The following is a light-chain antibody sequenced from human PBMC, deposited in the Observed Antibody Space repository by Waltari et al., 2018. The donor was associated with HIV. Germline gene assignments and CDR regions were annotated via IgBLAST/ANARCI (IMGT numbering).Light chain of an antibody. V-gene: IGLV2-14*03. Sequence: QSALTQPASVSGSPGQSITISCTGTSSDVGGYNYVSWYQQHPGKAPKLMIYDVSNRPSGVSNRFSGSKSGNTASLTISGLQAEDEADYYCSSYTSRQRVVFGGGTKLTVL. CDR1: SSDVGGYNY. CDR3: SSYTSRQRVV. CDR2: DVS. J-gene: IGLJ2*01.